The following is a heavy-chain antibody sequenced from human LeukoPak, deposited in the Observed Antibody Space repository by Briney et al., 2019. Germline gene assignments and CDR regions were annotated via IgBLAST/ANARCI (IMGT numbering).Heavy chain of an antibody. CDR1: AFTFSSYW. CDR2: IDEDGTEK. V-gene: IGHV3-7*01. Sequence: GGSLRLSCAASAFTFSSYWMNWVRQAPGKGLEWVAGIDEDGTEKYYVESVKGRFTISRGNAKKSVYLQMNSLRADDTAVYYCARAITAVDSYWGQGTLVTVSS. J-gene: IGHJ4*02. D-gene: IGHD6-13*01. CDR3: ARAITAVDSY.